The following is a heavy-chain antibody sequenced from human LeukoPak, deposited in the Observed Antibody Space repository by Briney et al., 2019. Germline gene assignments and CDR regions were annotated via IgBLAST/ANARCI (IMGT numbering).Heavy chain of an antibody. J-gene: IGHJ4*02. CDR2: ISGSGGST. Sequence: GGSLRLSCAASEFTFSSYSMNWVRQAPGKGLEWVSAISGSGGSTYYADSVKGRFTISRDNSKNTLYLQMNSLRAEDTALYYCAKKGLYTGGDYWGQGTLVTVSS. V-gene: IGHV3-23*01. CDR1: EFTFSSYS. CDR3: AKKGLYTGGDY. D-gene: IGHD1-14*01.